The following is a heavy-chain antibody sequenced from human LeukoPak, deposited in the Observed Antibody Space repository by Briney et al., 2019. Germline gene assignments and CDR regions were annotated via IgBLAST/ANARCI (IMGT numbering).Heavy chain of an antibody. CDR3: ARDLTLYGGHGGH. CDR2: ISYDGSNK. D-gene: IGHD4-23*01. J-gene: IGHJ4*02. CDR1: GFTFSSYA. Sequence: GGSLRLSCAASGFTFSSYAMHWVRQAPGKGLEWVAVISYDGSNKYYADSVKGRFTISRHNSKNTLYLQMNNLRTEDTAVYYCARDLTLYGGHGGHWGQGTLVTVSS. V-gene: IGHV3-30*14.